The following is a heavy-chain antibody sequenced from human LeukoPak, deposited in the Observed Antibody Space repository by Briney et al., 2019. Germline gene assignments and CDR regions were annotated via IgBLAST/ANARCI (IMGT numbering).Heavy chain of an antibody. CDR2: VHNSGTT. J-gene: IGHJ4*02. CDR3: AVGPNHYYFDD. CDR1: GGFTSSYY. D-gene: IGHD1-14*01. V-gene: IGHV4-59*01. Sequence: PSETLSLTCTVSGGFTSSYYWSWIRQPPGKGLEWIGNVHNSGTTNYNPSLKSRVTILLDRAKNQFSLKLTSMTAADTAVYFCAVGPNHYYFDDWGQGTLVTVSS.